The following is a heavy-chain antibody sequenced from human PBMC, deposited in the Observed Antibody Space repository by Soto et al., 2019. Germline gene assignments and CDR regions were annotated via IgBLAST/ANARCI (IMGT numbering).Heavy chain of an antibody. D-gene: IGHD1-26*01. CDR1: GFTFSNYA. J-gene: IGHJ4*02. CDR3: AKQQMGVIRALDY. CDR2: IRETGNT. V-gene: IGHV3-23*01. Sequence: EVHILQSGGGLEQPGGSLRLSCAASGFTFSNYAMSWIRQAPGKGLEWVSTIRETGNTYYADSVRGRFATSRDNSENTLYLQMSSLRAADTAVYYCAKQQMGVIRALDYWGQGTLVTVSS.